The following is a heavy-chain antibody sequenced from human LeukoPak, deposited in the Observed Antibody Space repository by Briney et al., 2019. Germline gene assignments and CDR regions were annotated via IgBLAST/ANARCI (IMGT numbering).Heavy chain of an antibody. CDR1: GYTFTSYD. CDR2: MNPNSGNT. Sequence: GASVKVSCKASGYTFTSYDINWVRQATGQGLEWMGWMNPNSGNTGYAQKFQGRVTMTRNTSISTAYMELSRLRSNDTAVYYCARDPLPKWDIVVVVAATSYFDYWGQGTLVTVSS. V-gene: IGHV1-8*01. J-gene: IGHJ4*02. CDR3: ARDPLPKWDIVVVVAATSYFDY. D-gene: IGHD2-15*01.